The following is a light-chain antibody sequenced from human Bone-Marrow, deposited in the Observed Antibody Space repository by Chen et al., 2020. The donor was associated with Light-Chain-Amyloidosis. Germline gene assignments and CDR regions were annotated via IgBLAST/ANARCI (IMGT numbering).Light chain of an antibody. CDR2: EVT. Sequence: QSAMTKPASVSGTPGQSSTSSRTGTSSDVGGDNPVSWYQQHPDKAPKLMIYEVTNRPSWVPDRFSGSKSDNTASLTISGLQTEDEADYFCSSYTITNTLVFGSGTRVTVL. CDR1: SSDVGGDNP. J-gene: IGLJ1*01. V-gene: IGLV2-14*01. CDR3: SSYTITNTLV.